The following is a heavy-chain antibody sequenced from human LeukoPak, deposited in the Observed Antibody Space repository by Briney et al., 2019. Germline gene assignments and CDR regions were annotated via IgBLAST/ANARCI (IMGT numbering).Heavy chain of an antibody. CDR1: GFTFSNCA. CDR3: AKAGSMATPTPYYFDY. Sequence: GGSLRLSCAASGFTFSNCAVSWVRQAPGKGLEWVSAFSGSGVSTYYADSVKGRFTISRDNSKNTLYLQMNSLRAEDTAVYYCAKAGSMATPTPYYFDYWGQGTLVTVSS. J-gene: IGHJ4*02. CDR2: FSGSGVST. D-gene: IGHD5-24*01. V-gene: IGHV3-23*01.